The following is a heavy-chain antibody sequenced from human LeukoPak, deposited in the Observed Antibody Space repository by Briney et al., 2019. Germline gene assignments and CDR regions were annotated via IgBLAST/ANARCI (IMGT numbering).Heavy chain of an antibody. V-gene: IGHV4-39*01. CDR1: GGSISSRSYY. CDR3: ARRVNYGTYFDY. J-gene: IGHJ4*02. Sequence: SETLSLTCTVSGGSISSRSYYWGWIRQPPGKGLEWIGSIYYSGSTYYNPALKSRVTISVDTSKNQFSLKLSSVTAADTAVYYCARRVNYGTYFDYWGQGTLVTVSS. D-gene: IGHD2-8*01. CDR2: IYYSGST.